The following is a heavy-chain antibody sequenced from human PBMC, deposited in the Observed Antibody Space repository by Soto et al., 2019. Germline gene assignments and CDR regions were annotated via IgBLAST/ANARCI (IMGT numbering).Heavy chain of an antibody. V-gene: IGHV1-69*13. CDR2: IIPIFGTA. CDR3: ARDRVGSSNWFDP. D-gene: IGHD3-10*01. J-gene: IGHJ5*02. Sequence: SVKVSCKASGCTFSSYAISWVRQAPGQGLEWMGGIIPIFGTANYAQKFQGRVTITADESTSTAYMELSSLRSEDTAVYYCARDRVGSSNWFDPWGQGTLVTVSS. CDR1: GCTFSSYA.